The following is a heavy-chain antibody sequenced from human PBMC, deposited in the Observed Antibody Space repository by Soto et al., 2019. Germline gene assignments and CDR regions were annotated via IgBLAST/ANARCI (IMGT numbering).Heavy chain of an antibody. CDR2: IYYSGST. J-gene: IGHJ6*02. V-gene: IGHV4-31*03. CDR3: ARVFGFGGMDV. Sequence: QVQLQESGPGLVKPSQTLSLTCTVSGGSISSGGYYWSWISQHPGKGLEWIGYIYYSGSTYYNPALKGRVTISVDTSKNQCSLNLSSVTAADTAVYYCARVFGFGGMDVWGQGTTVTVSS. D-gene: IGHD3-10*01. CDR1: GGSISSGGYY.